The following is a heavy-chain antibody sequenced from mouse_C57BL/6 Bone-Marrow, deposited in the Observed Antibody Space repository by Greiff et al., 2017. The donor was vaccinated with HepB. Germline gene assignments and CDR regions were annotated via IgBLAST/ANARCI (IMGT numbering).Heavy chain of an antibody. D-gene: IGHD2-4*01. CDR3: ARDYYDYDGRGGYAMDY. CDR2: IYPRDGST. CDR1: GYTFTSYD. V-gene: IGHV1-85*01. Sequence: VQLVESGPELVKPGASVKLSCKASGYTFTSYDINWVKQRPGQGLEWIGWIYPRDGSTKYNEKFKGKATLTVDTSSSTAYMELHSLTSEDSAVYFCARDYYDYDGRGGYAMDYWGQGTSVTVSS. J-gene: IGHJ4*01.